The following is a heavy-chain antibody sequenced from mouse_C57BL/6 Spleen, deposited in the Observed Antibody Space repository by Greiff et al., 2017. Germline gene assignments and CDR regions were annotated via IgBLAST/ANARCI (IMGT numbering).Heavy chain of an antibody. Sequence: QVQLQQPGAELVKPGASVKLSCKASGYTFTSYWMPWVKQRPGQGLEWIGMIHPNSGSTNYNEKFKGKATLTVDKSSSTAYMQLSSLTSEDSAVYYCARVGSSYGADYWGQGTSVTVSS. D-gene: IGHD1-1*01. V-gene: IGHV1-64*01. J-gene: IGHJ4*01. CDR2: IHPNSGST. CDR3: ARVGSSYGADY. CDR1: GYTFTSYW.